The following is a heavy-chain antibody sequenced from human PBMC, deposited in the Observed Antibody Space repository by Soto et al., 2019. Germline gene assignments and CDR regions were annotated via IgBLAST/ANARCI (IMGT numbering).Heavy chain of an antibody. V-gene: IGHV1-3*01. J-gene: IGHJ3*02. CDR1: GYTFTSYA. CDR3: ARGLTMVRGVILDAFDI. Sequence: QVQLVRSGAEVKKPGASVKVSCKASGYTFTSYAMHWVRQAPGQRLEWMGWINAGNGNTKYSQNFQGRVTITRDTSASTAYMELSSLRSEDTAVYYCARGLTMVRGVILDAFDIWGQGTMVTVSS. D-gene: IGHD3-10*01. CDR2: INAGNGNT.